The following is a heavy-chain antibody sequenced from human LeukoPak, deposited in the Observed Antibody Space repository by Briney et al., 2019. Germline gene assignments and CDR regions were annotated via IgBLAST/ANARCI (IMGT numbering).Heavy chain of an antibody. V-gene: IGHV4-61*02. CDR3: AREGLWFGELYYAFDI. CDR1: GGSISSGSYY. D-gene: IGHD3-10*01. J-gene: IGHJ3*02. CDR2: IYTSGST. Sequence: PSQTLSLTCTVSGGSISSGSYYWSWIRQPAGKGLEWIGRIYTSGSTNYNPSLKSRVTISVDTSKNQFSLKLSSVTAADTAVYYCAREGLWFGELYYAFDIWGQGTMVTVSS.